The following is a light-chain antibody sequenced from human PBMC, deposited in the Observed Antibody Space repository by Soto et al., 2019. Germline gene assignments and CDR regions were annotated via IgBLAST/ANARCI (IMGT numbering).Light chain of an antibody. Sequence: QSALTQPPSASGSPGQAVTIPSTGTTSDVGGYNFVSWYQQHPGKAPKLMIYEVTKRPSGVPDRFSGSKSGNTASLAVSGLQAEDEAEYYCSSYAGSNSVVFGGGTKVTVL. V-gene: IGLV2-8*01. J-gene: IGLJ2*01. CDR3: SSYAGSNSVV. CDR2: EVT. CDR1: TSDVGGYNF.